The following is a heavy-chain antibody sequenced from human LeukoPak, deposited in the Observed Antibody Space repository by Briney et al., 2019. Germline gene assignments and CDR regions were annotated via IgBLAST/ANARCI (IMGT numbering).Heavy chain of an antibody. CDR2: IYYSGST. V-gene: IGHV4-30-4*01. D-gene: IGHD3-3*01. J-gene: IGHJ3*02. Sequence: PSQTLSLTCTVSGGSISSGDYYWSWLRQPPGTGLEWIGYIYYSGSTYYNPSLKSRVTISVDTSKNQFSLKLSSVTAADTAVYYCARGHNYDFWSGYQDAFDIWGQGTMVTVSS. CDR1: GGSISSGDYY. CDR3: ARGHNYDFWSGYQDAFDI.